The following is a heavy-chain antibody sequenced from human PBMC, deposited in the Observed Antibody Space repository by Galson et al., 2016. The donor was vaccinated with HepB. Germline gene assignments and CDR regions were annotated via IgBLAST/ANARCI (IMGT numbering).Heavy chain of an antibody. CDR2: ITPIFRTT. Sequence: SVKVSCKASGDSFGSYAFSWVRQAPGQGLEWMGGITPIFRTTKYAQKFQGRVTISADESTSTAYMELSSLTSADAAVYYCARGAGVIAAALDVWGQGTTVTVSS. V-gene: IGHV1-69*13. J-gene: IGHJ6*02. CDR3: ARGAGVIAAALDV. CDR1: GDSFGSYA. D-gene: IGHD6-13*01.